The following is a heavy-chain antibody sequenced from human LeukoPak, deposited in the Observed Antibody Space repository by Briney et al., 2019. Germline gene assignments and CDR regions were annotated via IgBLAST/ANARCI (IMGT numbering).Heavy chain of an antibody. CDR1: GFSLSTYS. J-gene: IGHJ4*02. D-gene: IGHD3/OR15-3a*01. Sequence: PGGSLRLSCAVSGFSLSTYSMHWVRQAPGKGLEWVAFIRYDGNDKYYADSMKGRFTISRDDSKNTLYLQMNSLGPEDTAVYYCARDSWTYRLDYWGQRALVAVSS. V-gene: IGHV3-30*02. CDR2: IRYDGNDK. CDR3: ARDSWTYRLDY.